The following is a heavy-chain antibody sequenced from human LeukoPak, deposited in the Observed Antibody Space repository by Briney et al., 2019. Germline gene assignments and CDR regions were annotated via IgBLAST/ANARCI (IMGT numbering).Heavy chain of an antibody. CDR1: GYSISSSNWW. D-gene: IGHD3-10*01. Sequence: TLSLTCAVSGYSISSSNWWGWIRQPPGKALEWLARIDWDDDKYYNTSLKTRLTISKDTSKNQVVLTMTNMDPVDTATYYCARSVVRGVIRQFDYWGQGTLVTVSS. J-gene: IGHJ4*02. V-gene: IGHV2-70*11. CDR2: IDWDDDK. CDR3: ARSVVRGVIRQFDY.